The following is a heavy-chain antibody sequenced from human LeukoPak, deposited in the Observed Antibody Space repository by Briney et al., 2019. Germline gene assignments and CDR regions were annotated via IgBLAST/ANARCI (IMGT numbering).Heavy chain of an antibody. CDR3: ARGGNPLIDY. J-gene: IGHJ4*02. D-gene: IGHD4-23*01. Sequence: SETLSLTCTDAGGSISSYYWSWIRQPPGKGLEWIGYIYTSGTTNYNPSLKSRVTISVDTSKNQFSPKLTSVTAADTAVYDCARGGNPLIDYWGQGTLATPPS. CDR1: GGSISSYY. V-gene: IGHV4-4*09. CDR2: IYTSGTT.